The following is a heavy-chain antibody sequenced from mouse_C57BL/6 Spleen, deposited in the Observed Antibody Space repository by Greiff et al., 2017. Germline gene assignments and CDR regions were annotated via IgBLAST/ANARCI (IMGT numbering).Heavy chain of an antibody. V-gene: IGHV5-4*01. CDR2: ISDGGSYT. Sequence: EVHLVESGGGLVKPGGSLKLSCAASGFTFSSYAMSWVRQTPEKRLEWVATISDGGSYTYYPDNVKGRFTISRDNAKTNLYLQMSHLKSEDTAMYYCARGGDGSSYFDYWGQGTTLTVSS. J-gene: IGHJ2*01. CDR1: GFTFSSYA. D-gene: IGHD1-1*01. CDR3: ARGGDGSSYFDY.